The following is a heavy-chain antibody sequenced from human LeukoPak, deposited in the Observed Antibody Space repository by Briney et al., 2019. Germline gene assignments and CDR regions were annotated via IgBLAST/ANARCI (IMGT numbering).Heavy chain of an antibody. CDR3: ARLGSGSGYTHDAFDI. J-gene: IGHJ3*02. Sequence: GGSLRLSCAASGFTFDDYGMSWVRQAPGKGLEWVSGINWHGGSTGYADSVKGRFTISRDNAKNSLYLQMNSLRAEDTALYYCARLGSGSGYTHDAFDIWGQGTMVTVSS. V-gene: IGHV3-20*04. D-gene: IGHD3-22*01. CDR2: INWHGGST. CDR1: GFTFDDYG.